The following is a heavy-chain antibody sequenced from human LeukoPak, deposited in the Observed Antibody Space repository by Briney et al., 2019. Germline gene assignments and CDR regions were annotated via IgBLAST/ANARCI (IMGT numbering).Heavy chain of an antibody. CDR1: GFTFSSYG. V-gene: IGHV3-33*06. CDR2: IWYDGSDK. J-gene: IGHJ5*02. CDR3: AKGSSWSRGWFDP. Sequence: GRSLRLSCAASGFTFSSYGMHWVRQAPGKGLEWVAVIWYDGSDKYYADSVKGRFTISRDNSKNTLYLQMNSLRVEDTAIYYCAKGSSWSRGWFDPWGQGTLVTVSA. D-gene: IGHD6-13*01.